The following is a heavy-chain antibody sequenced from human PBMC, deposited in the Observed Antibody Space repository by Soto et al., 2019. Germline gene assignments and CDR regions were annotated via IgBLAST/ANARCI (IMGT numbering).Heavy chain of an antibody. CDR3: ARLVAH. V-gene: IGHV3-23*01. Sequence: GGSLRLSCAASGFTFSSLDMSWVRQAPGKGLEWVSSVTTSGNTHYADSVEGRFTISRDNSKSTLYLQMSSLRAEDTAVYYCARLVAHWGQGTLVTVSS. J-gene: IGHJ4*02. D-gene: IGHD2-15*01. CDR2: VTTSGNT. CDR1: GFTFSSLD.